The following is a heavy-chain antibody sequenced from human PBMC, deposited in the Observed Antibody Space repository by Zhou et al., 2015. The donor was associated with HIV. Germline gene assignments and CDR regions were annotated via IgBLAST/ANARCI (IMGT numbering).Heavy chain of an antibody. Sequence: LVQSGTEVRKPGSSVKVFCKASGGTFSNYAVSWVRQAPGQGLEWMGAIIPIFGTVKYAQRFQGRVTLTADRSTNTAYMEMRSLRSEDTAVYYCARDRGGXRPDWRYFDLWGRGTLVSVSS. J-gene: IGHJ2*01. CDR2: IIPIFGTV. CDR3: ARDRGGXRPDWRYFDL. V-gene: IGHV1-69*06. CDR1: GGTFSNYA. D-gene: IGHD3/OR15-3a*01.